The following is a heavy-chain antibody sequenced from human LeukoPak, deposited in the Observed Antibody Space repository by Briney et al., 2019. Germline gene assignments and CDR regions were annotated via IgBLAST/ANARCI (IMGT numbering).Heavy chain of an antibody. CDR1: GGTFSSYA. D-gene: IGHD4-23*01. Sequence: SVKVSCKASGGTFSSYAISWVRQAPGQGLEWMGRIIPILGIATYAQKFQGRVTITADKSTSTAYMELSSLRSEDTAVYYCARIVYGGNGVLPDYWGQGTLVTVSS. CDR2: IIPILGIA. CDR3: ARIVYGGNGVLPDY. J-gene: IGHJ4*02. V-gene: IGHV1-69*04.